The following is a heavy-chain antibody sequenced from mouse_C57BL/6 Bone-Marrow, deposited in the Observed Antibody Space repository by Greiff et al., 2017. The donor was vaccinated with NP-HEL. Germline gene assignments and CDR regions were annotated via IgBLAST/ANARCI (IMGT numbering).Heavy chain of an antibody. CDR1: GYTFTSYG. Sequence: QVQLQQSGAELARPGASVKLSCKASGYTFTSYGISWVKQRTGQGLEWIGEIYPRSGNTYYNEKFKGKATLTADKSSSTAYMELRSLTSEDSAVDFCARWPYYYGWFAYGGQGTLVTVSA. V-gene: IGHV1-81*01. J-gene: IGHJ3*01. CDR3: ARWPYYYGWFAY. D-gene: IGHD1-1*01. CDR2: IYPRSGNT.